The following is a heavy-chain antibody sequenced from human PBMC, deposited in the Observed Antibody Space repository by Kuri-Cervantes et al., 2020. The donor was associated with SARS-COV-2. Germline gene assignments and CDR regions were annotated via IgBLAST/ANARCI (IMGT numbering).Heavy chain of an antibody. CDR3: ARGPRWSIAASFDY. CDR2: TNHSGST. CDR1: GGSFSGYY. Sequence: LSCALYGGSFSGYYWGWIRQLLGRLREWVGETNHSGSTNYNPSLKSRVTISVDTSKNQFSLKLSSVTAADTAVYYCARGPRWSIAASFDYWGQGTLVTVSS. V-gene: IGHV4-34*01. D-gene: IGHD6-6*01. J-gene: IGHJ4*02.